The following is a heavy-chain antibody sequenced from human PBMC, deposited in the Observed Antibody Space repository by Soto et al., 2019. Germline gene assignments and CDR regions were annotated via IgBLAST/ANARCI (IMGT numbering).Heavy chain of an antibody. CDR1: GFTFSSYG. Sequence: QVQLVESGGGVVQPGRSLRLSCAASGFTFSSYGMHWVRQAPGKGLEWVAVIWYDGSNKYYADSVKGRFTISRDNSKNTLYLEMNSLRAVDTAVYYCAREGAIFGVVITFDYWGQGTLVTVSS. V-gene: IGHV3-33*01. CDR3: AREGAIFGVVITFDY. J-gene: IGHJ4*02. CDR2: IWYDGSNK. D-gene: IGHD3-3*01.